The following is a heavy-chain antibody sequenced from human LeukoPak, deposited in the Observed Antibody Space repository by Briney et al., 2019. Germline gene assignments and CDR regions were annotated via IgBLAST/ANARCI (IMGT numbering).Heavy chain of an antibody. J-gene: IGHJ4*02. CDR2: ISAYNGNT. CDR3: ARARQEYSSGWYRGGTYYFDY. Sequence: ASVKVSCKASGYTFTSYGISWVRQAPGQGLEWMGWISAYNGNTNYAQKLQGRVTMTTDTSTSTAYMELRSLRSDDTAVYYCARARQEYSSGWYRGGTYYFDYWGQGTLVTVSS. V-gene: IGHV1-18*01. D-gene: IGHD6-19*01. CDR1: GYTFTSYG.